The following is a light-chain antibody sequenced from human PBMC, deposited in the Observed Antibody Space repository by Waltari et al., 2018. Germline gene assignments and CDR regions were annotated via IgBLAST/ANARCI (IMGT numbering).Light chain of an antibody. CDR3: QQYISYPWT. CDR2: KAS. Sequence: DIQMTQSPSTLSASVGDRVIMSCRASQTVDSWLPWYQQKPGQAPKLLIYKASSLESGVPSRFSGSGSGTEFTLTISSLQPDDFATYYCQQYISYPWTFGQGTKVEIK. CDR1: QTVDSW. J-gene: IGKJ1*01. V-gene: IGKV1-5*03.